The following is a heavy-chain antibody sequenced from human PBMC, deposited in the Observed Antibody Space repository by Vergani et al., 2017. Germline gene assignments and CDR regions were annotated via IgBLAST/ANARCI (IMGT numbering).Heavy chain of an antibody. CDR3: AKDHITMVRGVTVTFDY. J-gene: IGHJ4*02. CDR2: ISGSGGST. Sequence: EVQLLESGGGLVQPGGSLRLSCAASGFTFSSYAMSWVRQAPGKGLEWVSAISGSGGSTYYADSVKGRFTISRDNSENTLYLQMNSLRAEDTAVYYCAKDHITMVRGVTVTFDYWGQGTLVTVSS. D-gene: IGHD3-10*01. CDR1: GFTFSSYA. V-gene: IGHV3-23*01.